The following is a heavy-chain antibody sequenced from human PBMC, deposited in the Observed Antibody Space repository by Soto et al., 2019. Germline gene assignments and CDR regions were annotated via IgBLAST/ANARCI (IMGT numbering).Heavy chain of an antibody. CDR1: GYSFNSYW. V-gene: IGHV5-51*01. Sequence: GESLKISCKGSGYSFNSYWIGWVRQMPGKGLKWMGIIFPDDSETKYSPSFQGHVTISVDKSINTAYLQWNSLRASDTAKYYCARWYSSGWYFHYYALNVWGQGTTVTVSS. J-gene: IGHJ6*02. D-gene: IGHD6-19*01. CDR3: ARWYSSGWYFHYYALNV. CDR2: IFPDDSET.